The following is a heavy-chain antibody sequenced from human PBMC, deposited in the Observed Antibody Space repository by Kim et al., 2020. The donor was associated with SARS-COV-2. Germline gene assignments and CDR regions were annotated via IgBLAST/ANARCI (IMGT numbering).Heavy chain of an antibody. CDR1: GGTFSSYA. V-gene: IGHV1-69*13. CDR2: IIPIFGTA. D-gene: IGHD3-10*01. J-gene: IGHJ4*02. Sequence: SVKVSCKASGGTFSSYAISWVRQAPGQGLEWMGGIIPIFGTANYAQKFQGRVTITADESTSTAYMELSSLRSEDTAVYYCAIYGSGSYFPSYFDYWGQGTLVTVSS. CDR3: AIYGSGSYFPSYFDY.